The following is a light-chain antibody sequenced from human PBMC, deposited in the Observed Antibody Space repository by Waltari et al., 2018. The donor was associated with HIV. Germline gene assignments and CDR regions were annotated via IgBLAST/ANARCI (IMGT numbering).Light chain of an antibody. CDR3: SSYSSSSSLVI. CDR1: SSDVGGYAY. V-gene: IGLV2-14*03. J-gene: IGLJ2*01. Sequence: QSALTQPASVSGSPGQSITISCTGTSSDVGGYAYVSWYQQHPGKAPKLMIYDVTNRPSGVSDRFSGSKSGNTASLTISGLQADDEADYYCSSYSSSSSLVIFGGGTKLTVL. CDR2: DVT.